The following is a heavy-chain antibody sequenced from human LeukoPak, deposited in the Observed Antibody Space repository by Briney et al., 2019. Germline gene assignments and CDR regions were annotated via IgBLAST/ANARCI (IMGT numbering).Heavy chain of an antibody. D-gene: IGHD6-13*01. CDR3: ARGHIAAAGYYYYYMDV. Sequence: ASVKVSCKASGYTFTGYYMHLVRQAPGQGLEWMGRIDPNSGGTNYAQKFQGRVTMTRDTSISTAYMELSRLRSDDTAVYYCARGHIAAAGYYYYYMDVWGKGTTVTVSS. CDR1: GYTFTGYY. CDR2: IDPNSGGT. V-gene: IGHV1-2*06. J-gene: IGHJ6*03.